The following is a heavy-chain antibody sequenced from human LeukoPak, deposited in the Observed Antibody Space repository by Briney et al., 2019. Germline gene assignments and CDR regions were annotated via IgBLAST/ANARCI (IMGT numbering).Heavy chain of an antibody. CDR2: IYYSGST. Sequence: SETLSLTCTVSGGSISSGDYYWSWIRQPPGKGLEWIGYIYYSGSTNYNPSLKSRVTISVDTSKNQFSLKLSSVTAADTAVYYCARVTDIVVVPDAPDVIPTRTYHFDYWGQGTLVTVSS. J-gene: IGHJ4*02. CDR1: GGSISSGDYY. D-gene: IGHD2-2*01. CDR3: ARVTDIVVVPDAPDVIPTRTYHFDY. V-gene: IGHV4-61*08.